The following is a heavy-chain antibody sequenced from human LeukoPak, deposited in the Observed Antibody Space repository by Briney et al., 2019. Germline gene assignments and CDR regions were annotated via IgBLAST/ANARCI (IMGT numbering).Heavy chain of an antibody. Sequence: GGSLRLSCAASGFTFSSYAMHWVRQAPGKGLEWVAVISYDGSNKYYADSVKGRFTISRDNSKNTLYLQMNSLRAEDTAVNYCARERKYCSSTSCSKVLDYWGQGTLVTVSS. CDR2: ISYDGSNK. D-gene: IGHD2-2*01. J-gene: IGHJ4*02. CDR1: GFTFSSYA. CDR3: ARERKYCSSTSCSKVLDY. V-gene: IGHV3-30*04.